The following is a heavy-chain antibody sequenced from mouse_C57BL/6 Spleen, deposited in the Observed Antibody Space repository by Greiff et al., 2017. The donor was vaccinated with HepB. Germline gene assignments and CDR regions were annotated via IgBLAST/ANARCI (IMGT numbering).Heavy chain of an antibody. CDR3: ARSGYDYSFDY. CDR2: INPNNGGT. Sequence: EVKLQESGPELVEPGASVKISCKASGYTFTDYYMNWVKQSHGKSLEWIGDINPNNGGTSYNQKFKGKATLTVDKSSSTAYMELRSLTSEDSAVYYCARSGYDYSFDYWGQGTTLTVSS. CDR1: GYTFTDYY. D-gene: IGHD2-4*01. J-gene: IGHJ2*01. V-gene: IGHV1-26*01.